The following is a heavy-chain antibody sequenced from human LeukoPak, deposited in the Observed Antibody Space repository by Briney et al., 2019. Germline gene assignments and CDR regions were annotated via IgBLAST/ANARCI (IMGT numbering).Heavy chain of an antibody. Sequence: GESLKISCKGSGYSFTSYWIGWVRQMPGKGLEWMGIIYPGDSDTRYSPSFQGQVTISADKSISTAYLQWSSLKASDTAMYYCARHIWGVEGSGPPIGHYMDVWGKGTTVTVSS. CDR2: IYPGDSDT. J-gene: IGHJ6*03. D-gene: IGHD3-16*01. CDR1: GYSFTSYW. V-gene: IGHV5-51*01. CDR3: ARHIWGVEGSGPPIGHYMDV.